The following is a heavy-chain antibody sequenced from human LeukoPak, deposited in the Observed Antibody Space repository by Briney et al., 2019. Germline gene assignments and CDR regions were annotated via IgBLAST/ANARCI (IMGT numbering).Heavy chain of an antibody. CDR1: GFTFSSYG. J-gene: IGHJ4*02. V-gene: IGHV3-23*01. D-gene: IGHD2-2*01. CDR3: AKSFRSTSLDY. CDR2: ISGSGGST. Sequence: GGSLRLSCAASGFTFSSYGMSWVRQAPGKGLEWVSAISGSGGSTYYADSVKGRFTISRDNSKNTLYLQMNSLRAGDTAVYYCAKSFRSTSLDYWGQGTLVTVSS.